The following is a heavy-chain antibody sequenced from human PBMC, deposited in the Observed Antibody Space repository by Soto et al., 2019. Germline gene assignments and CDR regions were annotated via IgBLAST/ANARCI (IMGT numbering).Heavy chain of an antibody. J-gene: IGHJ5*02. Sequence: QLQQWGAGLLKPSETLSLTCAVNAESFSGYYWSWIRQPPDKGPEWIGEINHRGITNYNPSPKSLIIVSVETSKTRFSRKLRSVTAADTAVCYCAGGCVYYQRTVTTYKWFDPWGQGTLVTVSS. V-gene: IGHV4-34*01. CDR1: AESFSGYY. D-gene: IGHD2-2*01. CDR2: INHRGIT. CDR3: AGGCVYYQRTVTTYKWFDP.